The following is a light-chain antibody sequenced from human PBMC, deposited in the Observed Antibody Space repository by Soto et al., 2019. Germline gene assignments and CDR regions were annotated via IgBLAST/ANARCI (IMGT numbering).Light chain of an antibody. J-gene: IGKJ4*01. Sequence: EIVLTQSPATLSLSPGERATLSCRASQSVVSSYLAWYQQKPAQAPSILIYGQSSRATGIPDRLSGSGSGTDLTLTISRLEPEDFAVYYCQQYGSSPLTFGGGTKVDIK. CDR1: QSVVSSY. V-gene: IGKV3-20*01. CDR2: GQS. CDR3: QQYGSSPLT.